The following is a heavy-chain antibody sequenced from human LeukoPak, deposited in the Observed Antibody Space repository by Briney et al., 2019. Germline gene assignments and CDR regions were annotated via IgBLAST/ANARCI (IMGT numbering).Heavy chain of an antibody. J-gene: IGHJ4*02. CDR1: GYTFTGYY. CDR3: ARDLLPIVVVITTSYFDY. V-gene: IGHV1-2*04. D-gene: IGHD3-22*01. CDR2: INPNSGGT. Sequence: ASVKVSCKASGYTFTGYYMHWVRQAPGQGLEWMGWINPNSGGTNYAQKFQGWVTMTRDTSISTAYMELSRLRSDDTAVYYCARDLLPIVVVITTSYFDYWGQGTLVTVSS.